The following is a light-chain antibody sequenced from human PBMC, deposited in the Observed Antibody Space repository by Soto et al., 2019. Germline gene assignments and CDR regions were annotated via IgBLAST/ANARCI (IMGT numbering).Light chain of an antibody. V-gene: IGKV3-11*01. CDR2: DAS. CDR3: QHRSNWPRS. Sequence: EIVLTQSPATLSLSPGERATLSCRASQSVTTYLAWYQQKPGQSPRLLIYDASNRATGIPARFSGSGSGTDFTLTISGLEPKDVAVYYCQHRSNWPRSFGQGTKVEI. CDR1: QSVTTY. J-gene: IGKJ1*01.